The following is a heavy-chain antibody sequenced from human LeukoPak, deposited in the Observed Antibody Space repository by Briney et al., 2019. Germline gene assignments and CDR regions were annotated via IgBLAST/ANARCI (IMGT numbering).Heavy chain of an antibody. V-gene: IGHV4-39*01. CDR3: ARHFVPVHTAGSRNWFAP. CDR2: MDYSGSS. D-gene: IGHD2-2*02. J-gene: IGHJ5*02. Sequence: PSETLSLTCTVSGGSISSSSYWWGWIRQPQGKGLEWIGSMDYSGSSYYNPSLKSRVTISVDTSKNQFSLKLSSATATDTAVYYCARHFVPVHTAGSRNWFAPRGQRTLVTVSS. CDR1: GGSISSSSYW.